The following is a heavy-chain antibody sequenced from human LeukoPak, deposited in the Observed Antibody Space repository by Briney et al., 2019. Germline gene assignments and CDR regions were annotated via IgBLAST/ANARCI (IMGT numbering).Heavy chain of an antibody. D-gene: IGHD3-3*01. CDR1: GFTFSSYA. V-gene: IGHV3-23*01. J-gene: IGHJ5*02. Sequence: GGSLRLSCAASGFTFSSYAMSWVRQVPGKGLEWVSVISGSGDNTYYADSVKGRFTISRDNPQNTLYLQMNSLRAEDTATYYCAKDPSYDFWSGPPGGNWFDPWGQGTLVAVSS. CDR3: AKDPSYDFWSGPPGGNWFDP. CDR2: ISGSGDNT.